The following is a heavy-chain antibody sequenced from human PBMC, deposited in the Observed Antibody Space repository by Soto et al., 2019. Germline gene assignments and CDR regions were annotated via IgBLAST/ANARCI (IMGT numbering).Heavy chain of an antibody. CDR2: ISGSGGTT. J-gene: IGHJ3*01. CDR1: GFTFNTYA. V-gene: IGHV3-23*01. D-gene: IGHD2-21*02. Sequence: GGSLRLSCAASGFTFNTYAMNWVRQAPGKGLEWVASISGSGGTTYYADSVKGRFTVSRDTSKNTLFLQMNSLSAEDTAVYYCAKGFIVVVTAIRPDDNFDVWGQGTMVTV. CDR3: AKGFIVVVTAIRPDDNFDV.